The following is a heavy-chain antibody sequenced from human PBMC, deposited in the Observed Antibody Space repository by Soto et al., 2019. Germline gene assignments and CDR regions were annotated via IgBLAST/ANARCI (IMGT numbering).Heavy chain of an antibody. CDR1: GFTFSSYA. CDR2: ISGSDGRT. CDR3: AKGHVPIIVVVDAFDI. D-gene: IGHD3-22*01. V-gene: IGHV3-23*01. J-gene: IGHJ3*02. Sequence: EVQLLESGGGLVQPGGSLRLSCAASGFTFSSYAMSWVRQAPGKGLEWVSTISGSDGRTYYADSVKGRFTISRYNFKNTMYLHTNSLRAEDAAVYYCAKGHVPIIVVVDAFDIWGQGTMVTVSS.